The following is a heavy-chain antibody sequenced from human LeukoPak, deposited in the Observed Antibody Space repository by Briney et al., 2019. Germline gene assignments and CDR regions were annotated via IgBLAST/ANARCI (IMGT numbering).Heavy chain of an antibody. V-gene: IGHV3-48*04. Sequence: PGGSLRLSCAASGFTFSIYNMNWVRQAPGKGLEWVSYIGTSSTNIYYADSVKGRFTISRDNARNSLYLQMSSLRAEDTAVYYCARVSSWYGDSFDIWGQGTMVTVSS. J-gene: IGHJ3*02. CDR1: GFTFSIYN. D-gene: IGHD6-13*01. CDR2: IGTSSTNI. CDR3: ARVSSWYGDSFDI.